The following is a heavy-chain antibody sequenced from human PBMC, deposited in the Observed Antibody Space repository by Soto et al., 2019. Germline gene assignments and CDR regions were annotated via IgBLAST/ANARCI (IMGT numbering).Heavy chain of an antibody. D-gene: IGHD5-18*01. J-gene: IGHJ4*02. CDR3: AGGRRIQLWLMLDY. Sequence: QVQLVQSGAEVKKPGSSVKVSCKASGGTFSSYAISWVRQAPGQGVEWMGGIIPICGTANYAQKFQGRVTITADESTSTAYRELSSLRSEDTAVYYCAGGRRIQLWLMLDYLGQGTLVTVSS. CDR2: IIPICGTA. V-gene: IGHV1-69*01. CDR1: GGTFSSYA.